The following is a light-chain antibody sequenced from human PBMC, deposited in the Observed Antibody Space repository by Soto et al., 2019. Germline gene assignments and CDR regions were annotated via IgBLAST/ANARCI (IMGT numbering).Light chain of an antibody. CDR1: QGISSY. Sequence: AIRMTQSPSSFSASTGDRVTITCRASQGISSYLAWYQQKPGKAPKLLISAASTVQSGVPSRFSGSGSGTDFTLSISCLQSKDFATYYCQQYYSYPLTFGGGTKVEIK. CDR3: QQYYSYPLT. CDR2: AAS. V-gene: IGKV1-8*01. J-gene: IGKJ4*01.